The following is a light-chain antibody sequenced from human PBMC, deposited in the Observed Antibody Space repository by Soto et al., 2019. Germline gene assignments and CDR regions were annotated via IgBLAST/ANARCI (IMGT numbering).Light chain of an antibody. CDR2: EVS. V-gene: IGLV2-14*01. CDR1: SSDVGGYNY. J-gene: IGLJ1*01. Sequence: ALTQPASVSGSPGQSITISCTGTSSDVGGYNYVSWYQQHPGKAPKLMIYEVSNRPSGVSNRFSGSKSGNTASLTISGLQAEDEADYYCSSYTSSSISYVFGTGTKLTVL. CDR3: SSYTSSSISYV.